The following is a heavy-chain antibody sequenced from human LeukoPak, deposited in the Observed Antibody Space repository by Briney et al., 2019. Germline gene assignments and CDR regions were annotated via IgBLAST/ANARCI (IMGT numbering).Heavy chain of an antibody. J-gene: IGHJ4*02. D-gene: IGHD3-10*01. CDR1: GYTFSSYG. CDR3: ARDGPGYYYGSGSPHH. Sequence: GASVRVSCKASGYTFSSYGISWVRQAPGQGLEWMGWINIHNGYTIYGQKIQGRVTMTADKSTNTAHMDLRSLRSDDTAVYYCARDGPGYYYGSGSPHHWGQGTLVTVSS. CDR2: INIHNGYT. V-gene: IGHV1-18*01.